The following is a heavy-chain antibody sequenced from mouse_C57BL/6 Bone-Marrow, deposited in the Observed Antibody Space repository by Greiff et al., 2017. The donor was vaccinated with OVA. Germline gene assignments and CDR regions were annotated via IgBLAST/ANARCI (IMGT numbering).Heavy chain of an antibody. V-gene: IGHV2-6-1*01. Sequence: VQLKESGPGLVAPSQSLSITCTVSGFSLTSYGVHWVRQPPGKGLEWLVVIWSDGSTTYNSALKSSLSISKDNSKSQVFLKMNSLQTDDTAMYYCARHYSNYEGFYAMDYWGQGTSVTVSS. CDR2: IWSDGST. J-gene: IGHJ4*01. CDR1: GFSLTSYG. D-gene: IGHD2-5*01. CDR3: ARHYSNYEGFYAMDY.